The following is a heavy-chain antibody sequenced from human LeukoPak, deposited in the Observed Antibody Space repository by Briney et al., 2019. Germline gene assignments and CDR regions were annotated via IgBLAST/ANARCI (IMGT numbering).Heavy chain of an antibody. CDR1: GYTFGDYG. Sequence: ASVKVSCKASGYTFGDYGITWIRQAPGQGLEWMGGIIPIFGTANYAQKFQGRVTITTDESTSTAYMELSSLRSEDTAVYYCARDRPDFSMDVWGKGTTVTVSS. V-gene: IGHV1-69*05. D-gene: IGHD3-3*01. CDR2: IIPIFGTA. J-gene: IGHJ6*03. CDR3: ARDRPDFSMDV.